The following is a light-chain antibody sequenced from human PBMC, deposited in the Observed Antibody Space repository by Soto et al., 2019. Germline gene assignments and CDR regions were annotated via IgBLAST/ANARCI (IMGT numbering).Light chain of an antibody. J-gene: IGLJ2*01. CDR3: SSFAGNNNLV. CDR2: EVS. CDR1: SSDVGGYNY. V-gene: IGLV2-8*01. Sequence: QSALTQPPSASGSPGQSVTISCTGTSSDVGGYNYVSWYQQHPGKAPKLMISEVSKRPSGVPGRVSGSKSGNTASLTVSGLQAEDEADYYCSSFAGNNNLVFGGGTKLTVL.